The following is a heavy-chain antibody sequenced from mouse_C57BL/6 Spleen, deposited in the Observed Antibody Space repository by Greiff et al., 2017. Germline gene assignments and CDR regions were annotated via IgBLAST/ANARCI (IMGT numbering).Heavy chain of an antibody. CDR2: IDPNSGGT. J-gene: IGHJ3*01. CDR3: ARSDYGSPWFAY. D-gene: IGHD1-1*01. CDR1: GYTFTSYW. Sequence: QVQLQQPGAELVKPGASVKLSCKASGYTFTSYWMHWVKQRPGRGLEWIGRIDPNSGGTKYNEKFKSKATLTVDKPSSTAYMQLSSLPSEDSAVYYCARSDYGSPWFAYWGQGTLVTVSA. V-gene: IGHV1-72*01.